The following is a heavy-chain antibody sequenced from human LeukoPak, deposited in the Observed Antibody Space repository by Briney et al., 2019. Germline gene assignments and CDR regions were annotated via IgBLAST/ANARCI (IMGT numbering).Heavy chain of an antibody. Sequence: GGSLRLSCAASGFTFSSYWMHWVRQAPGKGLVWVSRINSDGSSTSYADSVKGRFTIPRDNAKNTLYLQMNSLRAEDTAVYYCARDTRRGAAGGDAFDIWGQGTMVTVSS. CDR3: ARDTRRGAAGGDAFDI. CDR2: INSDGSST. J-gene: IGHJ3*02. V-gene: IGHV3-74*01. CDR1: GFTFSSYW. D-gene: IGHD1-26*01.